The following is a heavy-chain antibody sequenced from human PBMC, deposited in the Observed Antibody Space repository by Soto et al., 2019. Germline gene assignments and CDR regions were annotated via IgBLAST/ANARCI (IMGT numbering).Heavy chain of an antibody. CDR2: ISPSDGST. V-gene: IGHV1-46*01. CDR1: GYTFTTYY. CDR3: ARVPAP. Sequence: ASVKVSCKASGYTFTTYYIHWVRQAPGQGLEWMGTISPSDGSTNHAQKFQGRVTLTRDTSTSTVYMDLSSLRSEDTAVYYCARVPAPWGQGTLVTVSS. J-gene: IGHJ5*02.